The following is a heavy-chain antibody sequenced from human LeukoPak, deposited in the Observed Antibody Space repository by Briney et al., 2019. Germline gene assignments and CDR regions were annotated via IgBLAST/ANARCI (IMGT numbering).Heavy chain of an antibody. CDR1: GFTFSAYS. Sequence: GGSLRLSCAASGFTFSAYSMNWIREAPGKGLEWISYISGSGRSIFSADSVRGRFTISRENANNSLFLQMNSLRAEDTAVYYCARGRYYDTSAYNYFDPWGQGTLVTVSS. V-gene: IGHV3-48*01. CDR3: ARGRYYDTSAYNYFDP. D-gene: IGHD3-22*01. CDR2: ISGSGRSI. J-gene: IGHJ5*02.